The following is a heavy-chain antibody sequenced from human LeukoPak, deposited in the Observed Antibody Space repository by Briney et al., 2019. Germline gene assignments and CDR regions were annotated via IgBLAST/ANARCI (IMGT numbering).Heavy chain of an antibody. CDR2: IYYSGST. J-gene: IGHJ4*02. CDR3: ARSVFRGYSYGSNY. CDR1: GGSISSYY. V-gene: IGHV4-59*08. D-gene: IGHD5-18*01. Sequence: PSETLSLTCTVSGGSISSYYWSWIRQPPGKGLEWIGYIYYSGSTNYNPSLKSRVTISVDTSKNQFSLKLSSVTAADTAVYYCARSVFRGYSYGSNYWGQGTLVTVSS.